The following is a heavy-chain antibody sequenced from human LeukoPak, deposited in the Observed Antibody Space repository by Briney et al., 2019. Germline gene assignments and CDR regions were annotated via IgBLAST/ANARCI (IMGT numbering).Heavy chain of an antibody. D-gene: IGHD6-19*01. CDR1: GFTFDDYA. Sequence: GGSLRLSCAASGFTFDDYAMHWVRQAPGKGLEWVSGISWNSGSIGYADSVKGRFTISRDNAKNSLYLQMNSLRVEDTAVYYCARDTSGWNDYWGQGILVTVSS. CDR3: ARDTSGWNDY. J-gene: IGHJ4*02. CDR2: ISWNSGSI. V-gene: IGHV3-9*01.